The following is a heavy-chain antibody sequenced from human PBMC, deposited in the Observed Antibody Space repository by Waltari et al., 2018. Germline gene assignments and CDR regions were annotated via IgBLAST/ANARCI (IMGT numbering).Heavy chain of an antibody. V-gene: IGHV4-4*02. CDR1: GDPTSSNDW. CDR2: IHRRGKT. J-gene: IGHJ4*02. CDR3: ARDRGRGLYFDS. D-gene: IGHD2-15*01. Sequence: QLQLQESGPGLVKPSGALSPPCTVSGDPTSSNDWWSWVRQTPEKGLEWIGQIHRRGKTNYNPSLESRVTISIDTSNNQFSLKVASTTAADTAVYYCARDRGRGLYFDSWGQGILVTVSP.